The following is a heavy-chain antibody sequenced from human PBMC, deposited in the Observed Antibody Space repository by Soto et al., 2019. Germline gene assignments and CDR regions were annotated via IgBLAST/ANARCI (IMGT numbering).Heavy chain of an antibody. CDR3: ARPWDTAMVSTWNY. Sequence: GGSLRLSCEASGFTFGSYSMIWCGHAAVKGREGVDNIDKNGGEKHDVDSVKGRFTISRDNAKNSLYLQMNSLRAEDTAVYYCARPWDTAMVSTWNYWGQGTLVTVSS. CDR2: IDKNGGEK. CDR1: GFTFGSYS. J-gene: IGHJ4*02. D-gene: IGHD5-18*01. V-gene: IGHV3-7*03.